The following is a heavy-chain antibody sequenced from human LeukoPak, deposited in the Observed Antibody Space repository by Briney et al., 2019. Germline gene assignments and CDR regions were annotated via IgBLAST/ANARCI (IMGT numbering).Heavy chain of an antibody. CDR3: ARDADSSGSDNFDI. Sequence: PSETLSLTCGVYGGSFSGYYWSWIRQPPGKGLEWIGEIHHSGSTDYNPSLKSRVSISVDTSKNQFSLKLSSVNVADTAVYYCARDADSSGSDNFDIWGQGTMVTASS. D-gene: IGHD6-19*01. J-gene: IGHJ3*02. CDR1: GGSFSGYY. CDR2: IHHSGST. V-gene: IGHV4-34*01.